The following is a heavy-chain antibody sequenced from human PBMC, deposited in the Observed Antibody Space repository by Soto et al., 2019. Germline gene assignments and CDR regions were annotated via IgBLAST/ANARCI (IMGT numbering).Heavy chain of an antibody. CDR1: GYTFTTYG. V-gene: IGHV1-18*01. D-gene: IGHD1-26*01. Sequence: ASVNVSCKASGYTFTTYGIAWVRQAPGQGLEWLGWISAYNGNTNYAQKFQGRVTMTTETSTNTAYMEVRSLRSDDTAVYYCARDKGSKAWYYFFDFRGQGTLVTVSS. CDR3: ARDKGSKAWYYFFDF. CDR2: ISAYNGNT. J-gene: IGHJ4*02.